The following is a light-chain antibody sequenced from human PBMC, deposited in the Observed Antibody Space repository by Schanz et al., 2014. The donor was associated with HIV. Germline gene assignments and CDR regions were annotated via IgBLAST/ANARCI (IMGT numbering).Light chain of an antibody. CDR1: SADLGSYNY. J-gene: IGLJ2*01. V-gene: IGLV2-14*03. Sequence: QSVLTQPASASGSPGRSVTFSCTGTSADLGSYNYVSWYQHHPGKAPKLLIYGVTDRPSGVSNRFSGSKSGNTASLTISGLQAEDEAVYYCSSFTRGTTPVIFGGGTKLTVL. CDR2: GVT. CDR3: SSFTRGTTPVI.